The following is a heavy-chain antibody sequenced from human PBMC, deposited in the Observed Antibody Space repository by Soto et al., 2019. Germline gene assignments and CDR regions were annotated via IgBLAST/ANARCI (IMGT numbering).Heavy chain of an antibody. D-gene: IGHD5-12*01. Sequence: QVQLVESGGGVVQPGRSLRLSCAASGFTFSSYGMHWVRQAPGKGLEWVAVISYDGSNKNYADSVKGRFTISRDNSKNTLYLQMNSRRAEDTAVYYCAKDWRRRGGYDSSFDYWGQGTLVTVSS. CDR1: GFTFSSYG. V-gene: IGHV3-30*18. CDR3: AKDWRRRGGYDSSFDY. CDR2: ISYDGSNK. J-gene: IGHJ4*02.